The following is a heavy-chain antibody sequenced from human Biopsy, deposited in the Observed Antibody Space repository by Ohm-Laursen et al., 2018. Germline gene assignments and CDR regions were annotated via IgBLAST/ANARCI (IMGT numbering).Heavy chain of an antibody. V-gene: IGHV4-34*08. D-gene: IGHD2-15*01. Sequence: SETLSLTCVVFGKTFSDYQWSWIRQPPGKGLEWIGQINQAGTTNYNPSLKSRVSISADASKHEFSLRLTSVTAADTAVYLCGNEVHGRDYWGLGAQVTVSS. CDR1: GKTFSDYQ. CDR2: INQAGTT. CDR3: GNEVHGRDY. J-gene: IGHJ4*02.